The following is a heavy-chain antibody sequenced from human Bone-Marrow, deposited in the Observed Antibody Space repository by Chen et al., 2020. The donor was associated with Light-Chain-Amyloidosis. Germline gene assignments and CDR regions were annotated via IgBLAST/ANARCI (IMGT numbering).Heavy chain of an antibody. CDR2: ISGSGGSR. CDR1: GFAFSSYA. V-gene: IGHV3-23*04. CDR3: AKDISYDDILPGYPADAFDI. J-gene: IGHJ3*02. D-gene: IGHD3-9*01. Sequence: EVQLVESGGGLLQRGGSLRLSCAASGFAFSSYAMSWVRQAPGKGLEGVSTISGSGGSRSYGDSVKGRLTISRDNSKNALFLQMNSLRAEDTAVYYCAKDISYDDILPGYPADAFDIWGQGTMVTVSS.